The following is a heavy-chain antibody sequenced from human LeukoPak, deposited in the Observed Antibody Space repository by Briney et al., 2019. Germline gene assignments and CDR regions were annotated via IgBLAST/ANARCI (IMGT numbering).Heavy chain of an antibody. CDR2: INPNSGGT. D-gene: IGHD3-22*01. V-gene: IGHV1-2*02. CDR1: GYTFTGYY. J-gene: IGHJ4*02. Sequence: ASVKVSCKASGYTFTGYYMHWVRRAPGQGLEWMGWINPNSGGTNYAQKFQGRVTMTRDTSISTAYMELSRLRSDDTAVYYCAREYYDRTSSLGDWGQGTLVTVSS. CDR3: AREYYDRTSSLGD.